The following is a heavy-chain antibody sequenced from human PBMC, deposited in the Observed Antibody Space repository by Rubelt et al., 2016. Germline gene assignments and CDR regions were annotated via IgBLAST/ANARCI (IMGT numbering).Heavy chain of an antibody. CDR1: GYSFTSYW. D-gene: IGHD4-11*01. V-gene: IGHV5-51*01. CDR3: ARHYSSSTEMDH. J-gene: IGHJ4*02. Sequence: EVQLVQSGAEVKKPGESLKISCKGSGYSFTSYWIGWVRQMPGKGLEWMGSIYSADSDTTSSPSFQGQVTISVDKSITTAYLQWTSLKASDTAFYYCARHYSSSTEMDHWGQGTLVTVSS. CDR2: IYSADSDT.